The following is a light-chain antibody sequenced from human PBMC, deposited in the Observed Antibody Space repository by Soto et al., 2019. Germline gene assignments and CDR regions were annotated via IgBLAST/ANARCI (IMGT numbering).Light chain of an antibody. V-gene: IGKV3-15*01. CDR2: GAS. CDR1: QSVSSSY. Sequence: DIVLTQSPGTLSLSPGEIAPLSCRAIQSVSSSYLAWYQQKPGQAPRLLIYGASSRAAGIPARFSGSGSGTEFTLTISSLQSEDFAVYYCQQYNNWPPLTFGGGTKVDIK. J-gene: IGKJ4*01. CDR3: QQYNNWPPLT.